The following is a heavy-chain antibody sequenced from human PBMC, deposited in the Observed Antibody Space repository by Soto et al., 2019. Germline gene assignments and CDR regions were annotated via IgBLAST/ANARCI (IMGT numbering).Heavy chain of an antibody. CDR3: AKDQTDVTLFDY. CDR2: ISGRGVDT. D-gene: IGHD2-21*02. CDR1: GFSFSSLA. V-gene: IGHV3-23*01. J-gene: IGHJ4*02. Sequence: EVQLLESGGGFVQPGGSLRLSCAASGFSFSSLAMSWVRQAPGKGLEWVSSISGRGVDTLYADSVKGRFTISRDNSRNTLDQQVNRLRADGTAVYYCAKDQTDVTLFDYWGQGTLVTVSS.